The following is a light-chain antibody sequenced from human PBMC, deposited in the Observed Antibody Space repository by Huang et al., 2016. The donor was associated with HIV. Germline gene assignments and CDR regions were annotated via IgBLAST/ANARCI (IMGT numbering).Light chain of an antibody. V-gene: IGKV1-12*01. Sequence: DIQLTQSPSSVSASVGDRVTITCRASQGIGTWLAWYQQKPGKAPKLLIDSTSSLQSGVPARFSGSGSGADFTLTISSLQPEDFATYYCQQANSFPYTFGQGTKLEIK. J-gene: IGKJ2*01. CDR3: QQANSFPYT. CDR2: STS. CDR1: QGIGTW.